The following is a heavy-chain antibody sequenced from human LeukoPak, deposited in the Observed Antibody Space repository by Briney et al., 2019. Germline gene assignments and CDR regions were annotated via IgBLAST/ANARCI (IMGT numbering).Heavy chain of an antibody. CDR2: ISAYNGHT. V-gene: IGHV1-18*01. D-gene: IGHD3-22*01. J-gene: IGHJ3*02. CDR1: GYTFTNYG. CDR3: ARDGHRRYHYDSSGREDAFDI. Sequence: VKVSCKASGYTFTNYGISWVRQAPGQGLEWMGWISAYNGHTKYAQKVQGRVTMTRDTSTSTAYMELRSLRSDDTAVYYCARDGHRRYHYDSSGREDAFDIWGQGTMVTVSS.